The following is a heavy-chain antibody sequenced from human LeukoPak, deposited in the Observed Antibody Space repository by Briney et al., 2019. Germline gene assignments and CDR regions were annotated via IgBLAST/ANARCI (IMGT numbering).Heavy chain of an antibody. CDR1: GFTFSSYA. J-gene: IGHJ6*02. Sequence: GGSLRLSCAASGFTFSSYAMSWVRQAPGKGLEWVSAISGSGGSTYYADSVKGRFTISRDNSKNTLYLQMNSLRAEDTAVYYCAKGDSIAARATHYYYYGMDVWGQGTTVTVSS. CDR3: AKGDSIAARATHYYYYGMDV. V-gene: IGHV3-23*01. CDR2: ISGSGGST. D-gene: IGHD6-6*01.